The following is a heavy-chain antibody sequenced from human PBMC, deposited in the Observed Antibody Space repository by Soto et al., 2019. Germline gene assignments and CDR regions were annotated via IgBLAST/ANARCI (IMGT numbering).Heavy chain of an antibody. CDR1: GYTFTSNA. CDR3: TRGGGSNYYGLDV. CDR2: ISANNGDT. Sequence: QVQLVQSGTEVKNPGASVKVSCKASGYTFTSNAFTWVRQAPGQGLEWMGWISANNGDTNYAKKIQGKATLSTDTSTSTAYMELRSLTSDDTAVYYCTRGGGSNYYGLDVWGQGTTVTVSS. V-gene: IGHV1-18*01. J-gene: IGHJ6*02. D-gene: IGHD3-10*01.